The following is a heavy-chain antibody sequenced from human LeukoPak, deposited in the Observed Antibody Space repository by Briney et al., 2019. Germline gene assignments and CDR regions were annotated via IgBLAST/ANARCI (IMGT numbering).Heavy chain of an antibody. V-gene: IGHV4-39*07. J-gene: IGHJ4*02. CDR3: ARVSTGLFDY. CDR1: GGSISSRSYF. Sequence: SETLSLTCTVSGGSISSRSYFWGWIRQPPGKGLEWIGSIYYKGNTYFNPSLKSRVTISEDTSKNQFSLKLNSLTAADTAVYYCARVSTGLFDYWGQGTLVTVSS. CDR2: IYYKGNT. D-gene: IGHD1-14*01.